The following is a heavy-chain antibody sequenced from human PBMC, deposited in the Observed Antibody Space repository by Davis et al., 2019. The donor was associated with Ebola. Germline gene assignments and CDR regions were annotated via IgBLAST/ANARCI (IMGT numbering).Heavy chain of an antibody. V-gene: IGHV3-21*01. CDR1: GFTFSSYS. D-gene: IGHD6-19*01. CDR2: ISSSSSYI. Sequence: GESLKISCAASGFTFSSYSMNWVRQAPGKGLEWVSSISSSSSYIYYADSVKGRFTISRDNAKNSLYLQMNSLRAEDTAVYYCARYGTVAGTGAGFDYWGQGTLVTVSS. CDR3: ARYGTVAGTGAGFDY. J-gene: IGHJ4*02.